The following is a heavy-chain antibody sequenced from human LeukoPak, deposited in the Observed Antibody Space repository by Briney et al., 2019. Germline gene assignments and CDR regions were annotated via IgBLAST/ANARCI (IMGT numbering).Heavy chain of an antibody. D-gene: IGHD6-13*01. CDR3: AREEVIAAAGPTLDY. J-gene: IGHJ4*02. CDR1: GGTFSSYA. V-gene: IGHV1-69*04. CDR2: IIPILGIA. Sequence: SVKVSCKASGGTFSSYAISWVRQAPGQGLEWMGRIIPILGIANYAQKFQGRVTITADKSTSTAYMELSRLRSDDTAVFYCAREEVIAAAGPTLDYWGQGALVTVSS.